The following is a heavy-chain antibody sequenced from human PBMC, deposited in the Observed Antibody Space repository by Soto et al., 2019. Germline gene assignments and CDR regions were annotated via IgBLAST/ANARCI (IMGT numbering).Heavy chain of an antibody. CDR2: IYYSGTT. J-gene: IGHJ5*02. CDR3: ARVPSP. V-gene: IGHV4-28*03. Sequence: SETLSLTCAVSGYSISSSNWWGWIRQPPGKGLEWIGYIYYSGTTYYNPSLKSRVTISVDRSKNQFSLKLSSVTAADTAVYYCARVPSPWGQGTLVTVSS. CDR1: GYSISSSNW.